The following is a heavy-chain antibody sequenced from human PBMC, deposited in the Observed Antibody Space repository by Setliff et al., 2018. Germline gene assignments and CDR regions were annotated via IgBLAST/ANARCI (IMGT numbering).Heavy chain of an antibody. CDR1: GDSFSDYY. J-gene: IGHJ3*02. Sequence: SETLSLTCAVYGDSFSDYYWSWIRQPPGKGLEWIEEINHRGSTNYSPSLRSRVTMSVDTSKKQFSLILRSVTAADTAVYYCARGRMRGSCSGPSCTYDPFDIWGQGTPVTVSS. CDR2: INHRGST. V-gene: IGHV4-34*01. CDR3: ARGRMRGSCSGPSCTYDPFDI. D-gene: IGHD2-2*01.